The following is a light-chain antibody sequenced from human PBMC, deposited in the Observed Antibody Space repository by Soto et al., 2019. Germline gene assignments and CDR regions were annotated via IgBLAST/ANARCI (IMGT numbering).Light chain of an antibody. J-gene: IGLJ1*01. CDR3: ATWDDSLGGFV. Sequence: QSVLSQPPSSSGTPGQWVTISCSGSNPNIGTNYVYWYQQLPGMAPKLLLYKNNERPFGVPDRFSGSKSGTSASLAISGLRSGDGADFFCATWDDSLGGFVFGSGTKVTAL. CDR1: NPNIGTNY. CDR2: KNN. V-gene: IGLV1-47*01.